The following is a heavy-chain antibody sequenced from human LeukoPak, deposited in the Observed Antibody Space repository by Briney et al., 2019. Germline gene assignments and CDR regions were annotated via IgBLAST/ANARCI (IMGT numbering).Heavy chain of an antibody. D-gene: IGHD3-22*01. CDR2: IYTSGST. Sequence: SETLSLTCTVSGGSISSYYWSWIRQPAGKGLEWIGRIYTSGSTNYNPSLKSRVTMSVDTSKNQFSLKLSSVTAADTAVYYCARRVGYYDSSGYYPSFDYWGQGTLVTVSS. CDR3: ARRVGYYDSSGYYPSFDY. CDR1: GGSISSYY. J-gene: IGHJ4*02. V-gene: IGHV4-4*07.